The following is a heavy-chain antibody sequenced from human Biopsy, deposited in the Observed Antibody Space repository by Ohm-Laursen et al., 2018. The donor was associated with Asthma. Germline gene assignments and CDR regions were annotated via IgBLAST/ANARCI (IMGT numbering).Heavy chain of an antibody. V-gene: IGHV4-31*03. CDR2: IYYGGST. CDR1: YGSITSGGYY. D-gene: IGHD3-22*01. Sequence: TLSLTCTVSYGSITSGGYYWTWIRQHPGKGLEWIGFIYYGGSTYYNPSLKSRVSISIDTSKNQFSLKLSSVTAADTAVYYCARAQDYYDSRGYYRSFDYWGQGTLVTVSS. CDR3: ARAQDYYDSRGYYRSFDY. J-gene: IGHJ4*02.